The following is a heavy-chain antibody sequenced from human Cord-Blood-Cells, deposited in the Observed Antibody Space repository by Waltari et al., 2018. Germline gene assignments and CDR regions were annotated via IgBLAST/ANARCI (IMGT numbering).Heavy chain of an antibody. D-gene: IGHD1-1*01. CDR1: GYSFTSYW. V-gene: IGHV5-51*03. J-gene: IGHJ3*02. CDR2: IYPGDSDT. Sequence: EVQLVQSGAEVKKPGESLKISCKGSGYSFTSYWIGWVRQMPGKGLEWMGIIYPGDSDTRSSPSVQGQVTIAADKSISTAYLQWSSLKASDTAMYYCARRLAEPWAGGGTDAFDIWGQGTMVTVSS. CDR3: ARRLAEPWAGGGTDAFDI.